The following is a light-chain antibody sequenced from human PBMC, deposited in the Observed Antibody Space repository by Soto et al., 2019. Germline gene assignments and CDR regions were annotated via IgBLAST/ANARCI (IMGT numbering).Light chain of an antibody. Sequence: QSALTQPSSVSGSPGQSITISCTGTSSDVGAYNYVSWYQQPPGKAPKLLIYDVTNRPSGVSDRFSGSKSGNTASLTISGLQAEDEADYYCSSWTSTDTYVFGTGTKLTVL. CDR1: SSDVGAYNY. CDR2: DVT. CDR3: SSWTSTDTYV. J-gene: IGLJ1*01. V-gene: IGLV2-14*03.